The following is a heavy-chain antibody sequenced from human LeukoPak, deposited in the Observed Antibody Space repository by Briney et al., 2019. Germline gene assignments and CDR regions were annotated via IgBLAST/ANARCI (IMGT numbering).Heavy chain of an antibody. CDR3: ARDRRPVFYYDSSGYYLGFDY. J-gene: IGHJ4*02. V-gene: IGHV3-30-3*01. CDR2: ISYDGSNK. CDR1: GFTFSSYA. D-gene: IGHD3-22*01. Sequence: GGSLRLSCAASGFTFSSYAMHWVRQAPGKGLEWVAVISYDGSNKYYADSVKGRFTISRDNSKNTLYLQMNSLRAEDTAVYYCARDRRPVFYYDSSGYYLGFDYWGRGTLVTVSS.